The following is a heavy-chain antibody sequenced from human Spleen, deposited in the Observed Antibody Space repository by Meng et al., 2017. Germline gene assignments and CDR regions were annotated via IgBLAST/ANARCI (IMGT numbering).Heavy chain of an antibody. Sequence: GESLKISCAASGFTFSDYAVHWVRQAPGKGLEWVAVISYDGSNKYYADSVKGRFTISRDNSKNTLYLQMNSLRAEDTAVYYCARSSGSYFVVYFDYWGQGTLVTVSS. V-gene: IGHV3-30*01. CDR2: ISYDGSNK. CDR1: GFTFSDYA. CDR3: ARSSGSYFVVYFDY. J-gene: IGHJ4*02. D-gene: IGHD1-26*01.